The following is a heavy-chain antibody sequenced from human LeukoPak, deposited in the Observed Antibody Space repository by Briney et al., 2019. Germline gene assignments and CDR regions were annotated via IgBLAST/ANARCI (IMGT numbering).Heavy chain of an antibody. CDR2: IYYIGST. CDR3: ARDTFN. Sequence: PSETLSLTCTVSGGSISSYYWSWIRQPPGKGLEWIGYIYYIGSTNYNPSLKSRVTISVDTSKNQFSLKLTSVTAADTAVYYCARDTFNWGQGTLVTVSS. CDR1: GGSISSYY. J-gene: IGHJ4*02. V-gene: IGHV4-59*12.